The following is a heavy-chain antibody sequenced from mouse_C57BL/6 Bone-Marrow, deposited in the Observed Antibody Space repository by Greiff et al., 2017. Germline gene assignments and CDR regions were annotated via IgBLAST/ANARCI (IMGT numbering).Heavy chain of an antibody. Sequence: EVMLVESGAELVRPGASVKLSCTASGFNIKDDYMHWVKQRPEQGLEWIGWIDPENGDTEYASKFQGKATITADTSSNTAYLQLSSLTSEDTAVYYCTTSLYYGDYWGQGTTLTVSS. CDR3: TTSLYYGDY. V-gene: IGHV14-4*01. D-gene: IGHD1-1*01. J-gene: IGHJ2*01. CDR2: IDPENGDT. CDR1: GFNIKDDY.